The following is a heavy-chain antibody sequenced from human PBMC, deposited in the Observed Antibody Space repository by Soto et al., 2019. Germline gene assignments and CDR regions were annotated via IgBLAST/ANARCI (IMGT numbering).Heavy chain of an antibody. Sequence: ASVKVSCKASGYTFTIYGINWVRQAPGQGLEWMGWISPDNGNTNYAQKLQGRVTMTTDTSTNTAYMELRSLKTEDTAVYYCTTGDQQYCTNGVCYYYYYGMDVWGQGTTVTVSS. CDR1: GYTFTIYG. J-gene: IGHJ6*02. D-gene: IGHD2-8*01. CDR2: ISPDNGNT. CDR3: TTGDQQYCTNGVCYYYYYGMDV. V-gene: IGHV1-18*01.